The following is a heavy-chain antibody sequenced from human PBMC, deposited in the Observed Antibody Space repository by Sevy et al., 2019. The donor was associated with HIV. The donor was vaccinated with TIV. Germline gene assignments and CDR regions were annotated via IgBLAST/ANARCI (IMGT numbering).Heavy chain of an antibody. CDR3: ATTKDYYDSSGDPFDY. CDR2: FDPEDGET. Sequence: ASVKVSCKVSEYTLSELFMHWVRQAAGKGLEWMGSFDPEDGETIYAQKFQGRVTMTDDTSTDTAYMELSSLRSEDTAVYYCATTKDYYDSSGDPFDYWGQGTLVTVSS. CDR1: EYTLSELF. D-gene: IGHD3-22*01. V-gene: IGHV1-24*01. J-gene: IGHJ4*02.